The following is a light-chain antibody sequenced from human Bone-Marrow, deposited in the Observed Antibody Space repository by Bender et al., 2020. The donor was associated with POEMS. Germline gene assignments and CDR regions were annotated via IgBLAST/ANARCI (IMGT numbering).Light chain of an antibody. Sequence: QSVVTQPPSLSEAPRQRVTISCSGSSPNIGNNGVNWYQQLPGEAHKLLIYYDDLLTPGVSDRFSASKSGNSSSLTISDLRSGDEALYYCSAWDDGLSGWVFGGGTKLTVL. CDR1: SPNIGNNG. CDR2: YDD. V-gene: IGLV1-36*01. CDR3: SAWDDGLSGWV. J-gene: IGLJ3*02.